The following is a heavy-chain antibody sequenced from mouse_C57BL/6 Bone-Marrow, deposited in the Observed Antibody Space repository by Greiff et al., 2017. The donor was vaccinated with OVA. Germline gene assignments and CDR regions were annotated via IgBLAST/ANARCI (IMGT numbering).Heavy chain of an antibody. Sequence: QVQLQQPGAELVKPGASVKLSCKASGYTFTSYWMQWVKQRPGQGLEWIGEIDPSGSYTNYNQKFKGKATLTVDPSSSTAYMNLSSVISEDAAVDYCAIYYYGSSPDYWGQGTTLTVSS. CDR2: IDPSGSYT. D-gene: IGHD1-1*01. CDR3: AIYYYGSSPDY. V-gene: IGHV1-50*01. CDR1: GYTFTSYW. J-gene: IGHJ2*01.